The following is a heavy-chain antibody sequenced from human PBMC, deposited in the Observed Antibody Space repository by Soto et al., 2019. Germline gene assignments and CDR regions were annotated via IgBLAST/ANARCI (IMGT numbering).Heavy chain of an antibody. J-gene: IGHJ6*02. CDR2: IIPIFGTA. CDR3: ARDLIVVVVAATSDYYYYGMDV. CDR1: GGTFSSYA. D-gene: IGHD2-15*01. Sequence: QVQLVQSGAEVKKPGSSVKVSCKASGGTFSSYAISWVRQAPGQGLEWMGGIIPIFGTANYAQKFQGRVTITADESTRTAYMELSSLRSEDTAVYYCARDLIVVVVAATSDYYYYGMDVWGQGTTVTVSS. V-gene: IGHV1-69*01.